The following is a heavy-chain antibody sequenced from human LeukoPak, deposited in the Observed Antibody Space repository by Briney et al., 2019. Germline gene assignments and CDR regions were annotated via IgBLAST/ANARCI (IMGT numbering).Heavy chain of an antibody. J-gene: IGHJ4*02. CDR3: ARDVYSSSWTAPYY. V-gene: IGHV4-39*07. CDR2: IYYSGST. Sequence: PSETLSLTCTVSGGSISSSSYYWGWIRQPPGKGLEWIGSIYYSGSTYYNPSLKSRVTISVDTSKNQFSLKLSSMTAADTAVYFCARDVYSSSWTAPYYWGQGTLVTVSS. CDR1: GGSISSSSYY. D-gene: IGHD6-13*01.